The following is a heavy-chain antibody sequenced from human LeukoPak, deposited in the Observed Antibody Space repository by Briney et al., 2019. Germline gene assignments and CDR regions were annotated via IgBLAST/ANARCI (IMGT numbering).Heavy chain of an antibody. J-gene: IGHJ4*02. D-gene: IGHD6-19*01. CDR2: IKQDGSEK. Sequence: PGGSLRLSCAASGFTFSSCWMSWVRQAPGKGLEWVASIKQDGSEKYYVDSVKGRFTISRDNAKNSLYLQMNSLRAEDTAVYYCATRSGWYRRSFDYWGQGTLVTVSS. CDR3: ATRSGWYRRSFDY. V-gene: IGHV3-7*01. CDR1: GFTFSSCW.